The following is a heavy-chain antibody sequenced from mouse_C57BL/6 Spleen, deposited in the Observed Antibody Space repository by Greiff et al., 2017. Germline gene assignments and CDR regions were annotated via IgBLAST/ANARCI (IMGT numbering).Heavy chain of an antibody. V-gene: IGHV14-2*01. Sequence: VQLQQSGAELVKPGASVKLSCTASGFNINDYYMHWVKQRTEQGLEWIGRIDPEDGETKYAPKFPGKATITADTSSNTAYLQLRSLASEDTAVYYCAPEYYGKFAYWGQGTLVTVSA. D-gene: IGHD1-1*01. CDR2: IDPEDGET. J-gene: IGHJ3*01. CDR3: APEYYGKFAY. CDR1: GFNINDYY.